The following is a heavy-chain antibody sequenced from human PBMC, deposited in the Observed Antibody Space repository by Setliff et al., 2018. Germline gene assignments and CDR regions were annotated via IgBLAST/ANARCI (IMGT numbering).Heavy chain of an antibody. CDR3: ARYITGTTPADY. CDR1: GYTFTDYA. V-gene: IGHV1-3*01. CDR2: INPGNGNT. D-gene: IGHD1-7*01. Sequence: GASVKVSCKASGYTFTDYAMHWVRQAPGQRLEWMGWINPGNGNTNYAQKLQGRVTMTTDTSTSTAYMELRSLRSDDTAVYYCARYITGTTPADYWGQGTLVTVSS. J-gene: IGHJ4*02.